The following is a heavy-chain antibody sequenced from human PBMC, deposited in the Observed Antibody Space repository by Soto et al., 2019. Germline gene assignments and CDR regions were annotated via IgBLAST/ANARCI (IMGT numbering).Heavy chain of an antibody. V-gene: IGHV3-30*18. D-gene: IGHD6-13*01. CDR2: ISYDGSNK. J-gene: IGHJ4*02. CDR1: GFTFSNYG. CDR3: AKDAYSSSWYFDY. Sequence: PGGSLRLSCAASGFTFSNYGIHWVRQAPGKGLEWVALISYDGSNKYYGDFVKGRFTISRDNSKNTLYLQMNSLRAEDTAVYYCAKDAYSSSWYFDYCGQGTLVTVSS.